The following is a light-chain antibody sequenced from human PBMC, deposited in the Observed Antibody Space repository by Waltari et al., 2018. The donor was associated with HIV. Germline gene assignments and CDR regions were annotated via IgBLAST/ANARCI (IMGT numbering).Light chain of an antibody. V-gene: IGKV1-9*01. CDR3: QQLNSFPRT. Sequence: DIQLTQSPSFLSASVADRVTITCRASQGISSYLAWYQQKPGKAPKLLIYAASTLQSGVPSRFSGSGSGTEFTLTISSLQPEDFATYYCQQLNSFPRTFGGGTKVETK. J-gene: IGKJ4*01. CDR2: AAS. CDR1: QGISSY.